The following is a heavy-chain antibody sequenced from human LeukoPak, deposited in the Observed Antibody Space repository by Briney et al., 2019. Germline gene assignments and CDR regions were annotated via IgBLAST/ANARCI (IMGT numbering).Heavy chain of an antibody. CDR1: GFTVSSNY. CDR2: IYSGGST. J-gene: IGHJ4*02. CDR3: AKDLAGKPTIFGVAENDNFDY. Sequence: PGGSLRLSCAASGFTVSSNYMSWVRQAPGKGLEWVSVIYSGGSTYYADSVKGRFTISRDNSKNTLYLQMNSLRAEDTAVYYCAKDLAGKPTIFGVAENDNFDYWGQGTLVTVSS. V-gene: IGHV3-66*02. D-gene: IGHD3-3*01.